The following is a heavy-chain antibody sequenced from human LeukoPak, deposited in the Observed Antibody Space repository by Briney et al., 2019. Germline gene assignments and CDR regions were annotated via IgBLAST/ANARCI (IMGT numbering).Heavy chain of an antibody. CDR3: ARGYGSGSFLDY. J-gene: IGHJ4*02. Sequence: SQTLSLTCTVSGGSISSGGYYWSWIRQHPGKGLEWIGYIYYSGSTYYNPSLKSRVTIPVDTSKNLFSLKLSSVTAADTAVYYCARGYGSGSFLDYWGQGTLVTVSS. CDR2: IYYSGST. CDR1: GGSISSGGYY. D-gene: IGHD3-10*01. V-gene: IGHV4-31*03.